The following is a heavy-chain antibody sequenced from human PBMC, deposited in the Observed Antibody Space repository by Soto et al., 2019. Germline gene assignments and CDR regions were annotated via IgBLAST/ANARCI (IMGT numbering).Heavy chain of an antibody. CDR3: AKDRDTAMVYYYYDGMDV. D-gene: IGHD5-18*01. CDR1: GVTFSSYA. CDR2: ISGRGGST. J-gene: IGHJ6*02. V-gene: IGHV3-23*01. Sequence: EVQLLESGGGLVQPGGSLRLSCAASGVTFSSYAMSWVRQAQGKGLEWVSAISGRGGSTYYADCVKGRFTISRDTTKNTLYLQMNSLRAEDTSVYYCAKDRDTAMVYYYYDGMDVWGQGTTVTVSS.